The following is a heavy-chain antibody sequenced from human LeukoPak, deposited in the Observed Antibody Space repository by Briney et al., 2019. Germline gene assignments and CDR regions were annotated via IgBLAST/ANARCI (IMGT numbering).Heavy chain of an antibody. CDR2: IYSTGSI. CDR3: ARDYTGGGSAWYWNWLDP. CDR1: GDSIKSGRYY. V-gene: IGHV4-61*02. Sequence: SETLSLTCTVSGDSIKSGRYYWTWIRQPAGKGLEWIGRIYSTGSINYNPSLKSRVTISVDTSKNQFSLKLSSVTAADTAVYYCARDYTGGGSAWYWNWLDPWGQGTLVTVSS. D-gene: IGHD6-19*01. J-gene: IGHJ5*02.